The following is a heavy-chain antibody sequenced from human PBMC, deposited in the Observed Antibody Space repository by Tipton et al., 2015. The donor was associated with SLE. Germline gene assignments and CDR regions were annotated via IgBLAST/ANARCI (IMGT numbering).Heavy chain of an antibody. Sequence: TLSLTCTVSGAYISSSSYYWGWIRQPPGKGLECIGTINFSGSTYYSPSLKSRLTISVDTSKNQFSLKLSSVTAADTAVYYCARHIAAAGHFDYWGQGTLVTVSS. J-gene: IGHJ4*02. CDR3: ARHIAAAGHFDY. CDR1: GAYISSSSYY. D-gene: IGHD6-13*01. V-gene: IGHV4-39*01. CDR2: INFSGST.